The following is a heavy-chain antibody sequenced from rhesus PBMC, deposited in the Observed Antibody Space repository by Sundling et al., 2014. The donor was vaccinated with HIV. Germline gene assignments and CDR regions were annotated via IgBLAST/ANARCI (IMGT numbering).Heavy chain of an antibody. CDR1: GGSISGGYG. J-gene: IGHJ2*01. CDR3: ARDEILEYCSGSDCEEYWYLDL. V-gene: IGHV4-76*01. Sequence: QVQLQESGPGLLKPSETLSLTCAVSGGSISGGYGWGWIRQPPGKGLEWIGSVYSSSGNTYYNPSLESRVTISTDTSKNQFSLKMNSVTAADTAVYYCARDEILEYCSGSDCEEYWYLDLWGPGTPITISS. CDR2: VYSSSGNT. D-gene: IGHD2-21*01.